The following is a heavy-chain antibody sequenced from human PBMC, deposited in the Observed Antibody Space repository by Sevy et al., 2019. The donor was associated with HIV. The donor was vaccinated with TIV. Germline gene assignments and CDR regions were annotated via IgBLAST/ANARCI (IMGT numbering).Heavy chain of an antibody. CDR2: IKTKTDGATR. CDR3: AAGVGACDFDY. J-gene: IGHJ4*02. D-gene: IGHD1-26*01. Sequence: GGSLRLSCVASGFTFSKAWMNWVRQAPGKGLEWVGRIKTKTDGATRDLAAPVKGRIIISRHDSKNTLYLEISNLKIEDTGVYFCAAGVGACDFDYWGQGTLVTVSS. CDR1: GFTFSKAW. V-gene: IGHV3-15*01.